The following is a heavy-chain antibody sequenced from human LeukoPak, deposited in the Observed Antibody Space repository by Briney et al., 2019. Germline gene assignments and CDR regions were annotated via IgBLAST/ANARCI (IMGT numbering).Heavy chain of an antibody. J-gene: IGHJ4*02. D-gene: IGHD5-12*01. CDR1: GGSISTYY. CDR3: VRGIYSGYDRSFDS. V-gene: IGHV4-59*01. CDR2: IHYSGTT. Sequence: SETLSLTCTVSGGSISTYYWNWIRQPPGKGLEWIGYIHYSGTTNHNPSPKGRVTISVDTSKNQLSLKLTSVTAADTAVYYCVRGIYSGYDRSFDSWGQGTLVTVSS.